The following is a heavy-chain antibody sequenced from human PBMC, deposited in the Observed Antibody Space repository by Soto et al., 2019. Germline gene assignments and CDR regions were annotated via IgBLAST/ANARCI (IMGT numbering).Heavy chain of an antibody. CDR2: SYWNDDK. D-gene: IGHD3-10*01. CDR3: AHIERFTYYGPYYFDS. J-gene: IGHJ4*02. Sequence: SGPTLVNPTQTLTLTCTFSGFSLSTSGVGVGWIRQPPGKALECLALSYWNDDKRYSPSLKSRLTITKDTSKNQVVLTMTNMDPVDTSTYYCAHIERFTYYGPYYFDSWGQGPLVTVSS. V-gene: IGHV2-5*01. CDR1: GFSLSTSGVG.